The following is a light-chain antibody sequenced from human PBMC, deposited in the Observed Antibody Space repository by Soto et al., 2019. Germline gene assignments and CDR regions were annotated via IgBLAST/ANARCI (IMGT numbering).Light chain of an antibody. CDR1: QSVDRY. V-gene: IGKV3-11*01. Sequence: EIVLTQSPATLSMSPCEGATLDFRASQSVDRYLAWFQQKAGQAPRLLIYDASNRATGIPARFSGRGSGTDFTLTISSLEPEDFGVYYCQQRSDSITFGPGTKVDIK. J-gene: IGKJ3*01. CDR3: QQRSDSIT. CDR2: DAS.